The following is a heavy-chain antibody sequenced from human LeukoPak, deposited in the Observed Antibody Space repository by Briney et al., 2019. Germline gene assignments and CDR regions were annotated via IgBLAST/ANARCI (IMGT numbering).Heavy chain of an antibody. CDR3: ARGRVPAAYYYYGMDV. D-gene: IGHD2-2*01. J-gene: IGHJ6*04. CDR1: GFTFSSYS. CDR2: ISSSSSYI. Sequence: PGGSLRLSCAASGFTFSSYSMNWVRQAPGKGLEWVSSISSSSSYIYFADSVKGRFTISRDNAKNSLYLQMNSLRAEDTAVYYCARGRVPAAYYYYGMDVWGKGTTVTVSS. V-gene: IGHV3-21*01.